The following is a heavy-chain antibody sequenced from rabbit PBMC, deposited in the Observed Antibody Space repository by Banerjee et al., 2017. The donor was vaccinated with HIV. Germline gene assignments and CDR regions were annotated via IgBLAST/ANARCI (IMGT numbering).Heavy chain of an antibody. D-gene: IGHD4-2*01. CDR1: GFSFSNKYV. Sequence: QEQLEESGGDLVKPEGSLTLTCTASGFSFSNKYVMCWVRQAPGKGLEWIGCIYGSSSGRAYYASWAKGRFTISKTSSTTVTLQMTSLTAADTATYFCARGLLVTDLWGPGTLVTVS. J-gene: IGHJ4*01. CDR3: ARGLLVTDL. V-gene: IGHV1S45*01. CDR2: IYGSSSGRA.